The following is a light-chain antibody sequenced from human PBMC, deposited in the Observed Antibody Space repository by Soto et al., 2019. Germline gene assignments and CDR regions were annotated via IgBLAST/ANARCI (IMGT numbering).Light chain of an antibody. V-gene: IGKV1-39*01. CDR1: QSISSY. CDR3: QQSYSTPPFS. CDR2: AAS. J-gene: IGKJ3*01. Sequence: DIPMTQSPSSLSASVGDRVTITCRASQSISSYLNWYQQKPGKAPKLLIYAASSFQSGVPSRFSGSGSGTDFTITISSLQPEDFATYYCQQSYSTPPFSFGPGTKVDIK.